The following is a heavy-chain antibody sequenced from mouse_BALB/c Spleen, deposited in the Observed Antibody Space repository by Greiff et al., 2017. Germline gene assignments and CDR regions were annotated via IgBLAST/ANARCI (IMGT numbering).Heavy chain of an antibody. Sequence: EVKLMESGPGLVKPSQSLSLTCSVTGYSITSGYYWNWIRQFPGNKLEWMGYISYDGSNNYNPSLKNRISITRDTSKNQFFLKLNSVTTEDTATYYCARDQELYYYAMDYWGQGTSVTVSS. J-gene: IGHJ4*01. D-gene: IGHD3-2*02. V-gene: IGHV3-6*02. CDR3: ARDQELYYYAMDY. CDR1: GYSITSGYY. CDR2: ISYDGSN.